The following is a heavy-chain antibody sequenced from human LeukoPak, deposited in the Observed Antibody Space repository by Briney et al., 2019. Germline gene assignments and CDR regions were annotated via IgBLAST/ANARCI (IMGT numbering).Heavy chain of an antibody. CDR1: GYTFIGYY. Sequence: ASVKVSCKASGYTFIGYYMHWVRQAPGQGLEWMGRINPNNGDTNYAQKFQGRVTMTRDTSVSTAYMELSRLRSDDTAVYYCARLPNYYDSTGSFDYWGQGSLVTASS. V-gene: IGHV1-2*06. CDR3: ARLPNYYDSTGSFDY. CDR2: INPNNGDT. D-gene: IGHD3-22*01. J-gene: IGHJ4*02.